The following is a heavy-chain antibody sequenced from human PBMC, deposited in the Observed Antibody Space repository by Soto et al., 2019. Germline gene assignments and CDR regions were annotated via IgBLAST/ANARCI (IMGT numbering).Heavy chain of an antibody. J-gene: IGHJ6*02. CDR3: AREGEESGQLVQDYYYGMDV. Sequence: QVQLVESGGGVVQPGRSLRLSCAASGFTFSSYAMHWVRQAPGKGLEWVAVISYDGSNKYYADSVKGRFTISRDNSKNTLYLQMNSLRAEDTAVYYCAREGEESGQLVQDYYYGMDVWGQGTTVTVSS. CDR1: GFTFSSYA. D-gene: IGHD6-6*01. CDR2: ISYDGSNK. V-gene: IGHV3-30-3*01.